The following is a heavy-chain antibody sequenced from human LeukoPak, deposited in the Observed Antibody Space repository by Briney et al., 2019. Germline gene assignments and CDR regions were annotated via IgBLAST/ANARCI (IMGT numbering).Heavy chain of an antibody. CDR2: INPNSGGT. Sequence: ASVRVSCKASGYTFTGHYVHWLRQAPGQGLTWMGWINPNSGGTDYAQQYQGRVTLTRDTSITTVYMELSSLTSDDSAVYYCARAFFNSGFDYWGQGTLVTVSS. J-gene: IGHJ4*02. D-gene: IGHD3-3*02. CDR3: ARAFFNSGFDY. CDR1: GYTFTGHY. V-gene: IGHV1-2*02.